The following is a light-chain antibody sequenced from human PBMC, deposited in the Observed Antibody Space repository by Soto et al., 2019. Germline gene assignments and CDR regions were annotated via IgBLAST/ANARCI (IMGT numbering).Light chain of an antibody. Sequence: QSVLTQPPSVSEAPRQRVTISCSGSSSNIGNNAVNWYQQLPGTAPKLLIYSNNQRPSGVPDRFSGSKSGTSASLAISGLRSEDEADYYCAAWDNNVRGVFGGGTKLTVL. CDR2: SNN. V-gene: IGLV1-47*02. J-gene: IGLJ2*01. CDR1: SSNIGNNA. CDR3: AAWDNNVRGV.